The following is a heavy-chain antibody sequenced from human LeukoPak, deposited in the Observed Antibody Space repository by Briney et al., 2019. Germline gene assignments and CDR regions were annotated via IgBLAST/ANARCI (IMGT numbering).Heavy chain of an antibody. J-gene: IGHJ4*02. D-gene: IGHD3-22*01. CDR3: AKGAGYYYDSSGYYDY. CDR2: MNRDGSEK. V-gene: IGHV3-7*03. Sequence: AGGSLRLSCAASGFTFSSYWMSWVRQAPGKGLEWVANMNRDGSEKNYVDSIKGRFTISRDNAANSLYLQMNSLRAEDTAVYYCAKGAGYYYDSSGYYDYWGQGTLVTVSS. CDR1: GFTFSSYW.